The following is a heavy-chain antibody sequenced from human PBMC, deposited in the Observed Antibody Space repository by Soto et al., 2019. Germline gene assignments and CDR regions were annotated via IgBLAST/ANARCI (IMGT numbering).Heavy chain of an antibody. CDR3: ARGSPWDYYYMDV. V-gene: IGHV1-2*04. J-gene: IGHJ6*03. CDR1: GYTFTGYY. CDR2: INPNSGGT. Sequence: ASVKVSCKASGYTFTGYYMHWVRQAPGKGLERMGWINPNSGGTNYAQKFQGWVTMTRDTSISTAYMELSRLRSDDLAVYYCARGSPWDYYYMDVWGKGTTVTVSS. D-gene: IGHD1-26*01.